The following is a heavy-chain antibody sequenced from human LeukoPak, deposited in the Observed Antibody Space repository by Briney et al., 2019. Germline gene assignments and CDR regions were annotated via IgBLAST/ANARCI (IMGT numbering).Heavy chain of an antibody. D-gene: IGHD2-2*01. CDR1: GFTFSSYG. Sequence: GGSLRLSCTASGFTFSSYGMHWVRQAPGMGLEWVTVISYDGTNKYYGDSVKGRFTISRDNSKNTLYLQMNSLRAEDTAVYYCAKGGVVVPAAADCWGQGTLVTVSS. CDR3: AKGGVVVPAAADC. CDR2: ISYDGTNK. J-gene: IGHJ4*02. V-gene: IGHV3-30*18.